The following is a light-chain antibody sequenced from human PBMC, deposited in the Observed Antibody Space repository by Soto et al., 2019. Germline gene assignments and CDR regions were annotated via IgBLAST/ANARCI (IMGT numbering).Light chain of an antibody. CDR2: GAS. V-gene: IGKV3-15*01. J-gene: IGKJ2*01. CDR3: QHYNYWPYT. Sequence: EILMTPSPATLSVSPGERDTLSCRASQSVSSILAWYQQKPGQAPRLIVYGASTRATGVTARFSGSGSGTDFTLTISSLQSEDFAVYYCQHYNYWPYTFGQGTKLDIK. CDR1: QSVSSI.